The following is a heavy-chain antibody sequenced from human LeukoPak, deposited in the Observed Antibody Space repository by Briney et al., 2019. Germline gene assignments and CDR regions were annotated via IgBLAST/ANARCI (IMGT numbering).Heavy chain of an antibody. CDR1: GFTFSSYG. J-gene: IGHJ4*02. Sequence: GGSLRLSCAASGFTFSSYGMHWVRQARGKGLEWVAFIRDDGSNKYYADSAKGRFTISRDNSKNTLYLQMNSLRAEDTAVYYCAKDGGTFYYDSWGQGTLVTVSS. V-gene: IGHV3-30*02. D-gene: IGHD3-16*01. CDR2: IRDDGSNK. CDR3: AKDGGTFYYDS.